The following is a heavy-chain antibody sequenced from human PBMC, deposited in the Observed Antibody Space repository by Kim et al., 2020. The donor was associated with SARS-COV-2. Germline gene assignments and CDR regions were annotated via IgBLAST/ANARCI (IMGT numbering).Heavy chain of an antibody. D-gene: IGHD3-3*01. CDR2: IYYSGST. J-gene: IGHJ6*02. V-gene: IGHV4-59*01. CDR1: GGSISSYY. Sequence: SETLSLTCTVSGGSISSYYWSWIRQPPGKGLEWIGYIYYSGSTNYNPSLKSRVTISVDTSKNQFSLKLSSVTAADTAVYYCARGSFGVVLGMDVWGQGTTVTVSS. CDR3: ARGSFGVVLGMDV.